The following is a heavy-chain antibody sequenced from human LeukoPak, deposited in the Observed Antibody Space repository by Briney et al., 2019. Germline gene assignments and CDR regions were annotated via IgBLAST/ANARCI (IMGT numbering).Heavy chain of an antibody. J-gene: IGHJ4*02. CDR3: AKALGGSGSNFDY. V-gene: IGHV3-30-3*01. CDR2: ISYDGSNK. Sequence: PGRSLRLFCASSGFTFSSYDMHWVRQAPGKGLEWVAVISYDGSNKYYADSVKGRFTVSRDNSKHTLYLQMSSLRADDTAVYYCAKALGGSGSNFDYWGQGTLVTVSS. CDR1: GFTFSSYD. D-gene: IGHD3-10*01.